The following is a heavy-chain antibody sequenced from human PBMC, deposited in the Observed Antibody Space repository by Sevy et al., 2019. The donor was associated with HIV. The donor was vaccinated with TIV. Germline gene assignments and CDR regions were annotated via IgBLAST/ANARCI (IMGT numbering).Heavy chain of an antibody. D-gene: IGHD2-8*01. CDR3: AREGCTRPHDY. Sequence: GESLKISCAASGFAFYDYSMSWIRQAPGKGLEWVATLSFGCGKINYADSVKGRFTISRDNSNNPFYLQMDNLRVEDTALYYCAREGCTRPHDYWGQGTRVTVSS. CDR1: GFAFYDYS. V-gene: IGHV3-23*01. CDR2: LSFGCGKI. J-gene: IGHJ4*02.